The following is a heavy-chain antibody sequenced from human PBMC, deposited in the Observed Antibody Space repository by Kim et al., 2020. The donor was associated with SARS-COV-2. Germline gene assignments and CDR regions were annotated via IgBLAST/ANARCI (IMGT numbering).Heavy chain of an antibody. J-gene: IGHJ5*02. D-gene: IGHD3-10*01. Sequence: SETLSLTCAVYGGSFSGYYWSWIRQPPGKGLEWIGEINHSGSTNYNPSLKSRVTISVDTSKNQFSLKLSSVTAADTAVYYCARGRITMVRGVGVDPWGQGTLVTVSS. CDR2: INHSGST. CDR3: ARGRITMVRGVGVDP. V-gene: IGHV4-34*01. CDR1: GGSFSGYY.